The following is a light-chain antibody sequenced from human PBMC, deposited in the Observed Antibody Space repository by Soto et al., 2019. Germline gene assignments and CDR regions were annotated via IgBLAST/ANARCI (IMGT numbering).Light chain of an antibody. CDR2: AAS. Sequence: DIQMTQSPSSLSASVGDRVTLPCRASQSVNTYLHWYQQKAGQAPKLLIYAASNLQSGVPSRFSGRGAGTDFTLTVESLQPEDFATYYCQQGYSNPWTFGQGTKVDIK. J-gene: IGKJ1*01. CDR3: QQGYSNPWT. V-gene: IGKV1-39*01. CDR1: QSVNTY.